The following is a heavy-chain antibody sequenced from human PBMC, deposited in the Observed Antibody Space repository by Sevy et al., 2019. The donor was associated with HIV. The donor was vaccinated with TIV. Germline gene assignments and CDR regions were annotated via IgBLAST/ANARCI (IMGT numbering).Heavy chain of an antibody. CDR1: GFTFSNYW. Sequence: GGSLRLSCVASGFTFSNYWMQWVRQPPGKGLEWVGFIKTKPYGGTADYAASAKGRFTISRDDSKSIAYLQMSNLKTEDTAVYYCSRGAFGSSAGIHYYGLDVWGQGTTVTVSS. V-gene: IGHV3-49*04. J-gene: IGHJ6*02. CDR3: SRGAFGSSAGIHYYGLDV. D-gene: IGHD6-6*01. CDR2: IKTKPYGGTA.